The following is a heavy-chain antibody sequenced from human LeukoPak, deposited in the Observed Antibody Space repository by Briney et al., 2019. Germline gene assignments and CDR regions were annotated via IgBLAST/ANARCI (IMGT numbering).Heavy chain of an antibody. D-gene: IGHD3-10*01. V-gene: IGHV4-31*03. Sequence: SETLSLTCTVSGGSISSGGYYWSWIRQHPGKGLEWIGYIYYSGSAYYNPSLKSRVTISVDTSENQFSLKLSSVTAADAAVYYCARVNYGSATKEDYWGQGTLVTVSS. CDR1: GGSISSGGYY. CDR2: IYYSGSA. CDR3: ARVNYGSATKEDY. J-gene: IGHJ4*02.